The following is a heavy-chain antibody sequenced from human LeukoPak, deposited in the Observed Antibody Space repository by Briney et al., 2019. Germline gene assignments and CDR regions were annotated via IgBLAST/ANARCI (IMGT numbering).Heavy chain of an antibody. CDR2: FIPILGTA. J-gene: IGHJ6*02. Sequence: ASVKCSCKASGGTFRSYGLNWVRQAPGQGLEWMGGFIPILGTAKYAQKLQGRVTITADESTSTGYMELSSLRYEDTAVYYCARGLYCSSSTSCYDYGMDVWGQGTTVTVSS. CDR1: GGTFRSYG. CDR3: ARGLYCSSSTSCYDYGMDV. V-gene: IGHV1-69*01. D-gene: IGHD2-2*01.